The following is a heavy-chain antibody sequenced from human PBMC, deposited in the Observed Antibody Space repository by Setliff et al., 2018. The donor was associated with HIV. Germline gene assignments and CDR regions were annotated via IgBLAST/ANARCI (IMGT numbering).Heavy chain of an antibody. CDR2: ISSSVTT. CDR3: ARLGRAIDDGGSSLRLDF. V-gene: IGHV4-4*09. D-gene: IGHD2-21*01. Sequence: PSETLSLTCVVSDDSFSNYDRTWIRQSPGKALEWIGYISSSVTTNYNPSLRSRVTISMETSNTRFSLWLRSATAADTATYFCARLGRAIDDGGSSLRLDFWGQGMLVTVSS. CDR1: DDSFSNYD. J-gene: IGHJ4*02.